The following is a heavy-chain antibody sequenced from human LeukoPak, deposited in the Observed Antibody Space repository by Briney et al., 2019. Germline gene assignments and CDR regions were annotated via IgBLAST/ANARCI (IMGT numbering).Heavy chain of an antibody. CDR1: GDSVSSNSAA. CDR2: TYYRSKWYK. Sequence: SQTLSLTCAISGDSVSSNSAAWNWIRQSPSRGLEWLGRTYYRSKWYKDYAVSVKSRITINPDTSRNQFSLKLSSVTAADSAVYYCARGPPTSYYDGDGYYSFDDWGQGTLVTVSS. CDR3: ARGPPTSYYDGDGYYSFDD. J-gene: IGHJ4*02. V-gene: IGHV6-1*01. D-gene: IGHD3-22*01.